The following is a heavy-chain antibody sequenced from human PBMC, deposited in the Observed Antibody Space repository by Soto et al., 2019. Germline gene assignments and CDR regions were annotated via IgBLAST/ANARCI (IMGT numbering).Heavy chain of an antibody. CDR2: VFHTGSV. Sequence: QLRLQESGPGLVKPSETLSLTCSISGGSITASVWWTWVRLTPEKGLQWIGEVFHTGSVNYNPSLQSRITISVDKSMGQFSLRLTSVTAADTAVYYCARKAWTRLDYWGQGALVTVSS. D-gene: IGHD1-1*01. CDR1: GGSITASVW. CDR3: ARKAWTRLDY. J-gene: IGHJ4*02. V-gene: IGHV4-4*02.